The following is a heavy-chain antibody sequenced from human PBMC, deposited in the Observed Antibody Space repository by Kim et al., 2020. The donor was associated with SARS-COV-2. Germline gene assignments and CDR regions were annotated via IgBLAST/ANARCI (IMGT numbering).Heavy chain of an antibody. CDR2: INAGNGNT. Sequence: ASVKVSCKASGYTFTSYAMHWVRQAPGQRLEWMGWINAGNGNTKYSQKFQGRVTITRDTSASTAYMELSSLRSEDTAVYYCARVPVAAAGTRRYLDYWGQEPRVTVSS. D-gene: IGHD6-13*01. CDR3: ARVPVAAAGTRRYLDY. J-gene: IGHJ4*02. CDR1: GYTFTSYA. V-gene: IGHV1-3*01.